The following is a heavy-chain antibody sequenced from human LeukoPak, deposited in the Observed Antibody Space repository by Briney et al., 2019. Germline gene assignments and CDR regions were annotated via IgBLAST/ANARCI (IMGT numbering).Heavy chain of an antibody. Sequence: GGSLRLSCAASGSTFSTYAMSWVRQAPGKGLEWVAYISGGGIGTYYADAVKGRFTISRDNSKNTMYVQMNSLRDDDTAVYFCAKGSGSGTHLPSARFDYWGQGTTVTVSS. CDR1: GSTFSTYA. V-gene: IGHV3-23*01. J-gene: IGHJ4*02. CDR2: ISGGGIGT. CDR3: AKGSGSGTHLPSARFDY. D-gene: IGHD3-10*01.